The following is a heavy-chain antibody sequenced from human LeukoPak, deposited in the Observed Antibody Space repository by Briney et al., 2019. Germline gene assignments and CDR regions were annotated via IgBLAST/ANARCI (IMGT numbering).Heavy chain of an antibody. Sequence: GGSLRLSCAASGFTFSSYSMSWVRQAPGKGLEWVSVSYSGGSSYYADSVKGRFTISRDNAKNSLYLQMNSLRAEDTAVYYCARDRVPTYWGQGTMVTVSS. D-gene: IGHD1-1*01. J-gene: IGHJ3*01. CDR2: SYSGGSS. CDR3: ARDRVPTY. CDR1: GFTFSSYS. V-gene: IGHV3-21*01.